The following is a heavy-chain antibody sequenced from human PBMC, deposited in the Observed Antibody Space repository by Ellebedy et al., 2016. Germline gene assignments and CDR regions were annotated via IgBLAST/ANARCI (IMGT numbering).Heavy chain of an antibody. CDR1: GGSISSYY. CDR2: IYYSGST. V-gene: IGHV4-39*01. Sequence: SETLSLTXTVSGGSISSYYWGWIRQPPGKGLEWIGSIYYSGSTYYNPSLKSRVTISVDTSKNQFSLKLSSVTAADTAVYYCARDPLLWFGELLRPAWFDPWGQGTLVTVSS. CDR3: ARDPLLWFGELLRPAWFDP. D-gene: IGHD3-10*01. J-gene: IGHJ5*02.